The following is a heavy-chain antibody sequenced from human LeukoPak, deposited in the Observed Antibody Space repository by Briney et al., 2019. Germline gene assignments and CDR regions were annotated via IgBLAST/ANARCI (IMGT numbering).Heavy chain of an antibody. CDR1: GFTFSGDA. CDR2: INNNGRDT. V-gene: IGHV3-23*01. D-gene: IGHD1-26*01. J-gene: IGHJ4*02. CDR3: GRDLGGRSGY. Sequence: GGSLRLSCAASGFTFSGDAMSWVRQGPGKGLEWVSTINNNGRDTFYADSVKGRFTISRDNSKNTLYLQMNRLRAEDTALYYCGRDLGGRSGYWGQGTLVTVSS.